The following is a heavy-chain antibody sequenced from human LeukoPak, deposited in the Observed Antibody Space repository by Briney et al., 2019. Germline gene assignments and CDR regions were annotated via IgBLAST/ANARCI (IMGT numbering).Heavy chain of an antibody. V-gene: IGHV1-18*01. CDR3: ARMLPRGYYGMDV. J-gene: IGHJ6*02. D-gene: IGHD2-8*01. CDR2: ISAYNGNT. CDR1: GYTFTNYA. Sequence: ASVKVSCKASGYTFTNYAISWVRQAPGQGLEWMGWISAYNGNTNYAQKLQGRVTTTTDTSTSTAYMELRSLRSDDTAVYYCARMLPRGYYGMDVWGQGTTVTVSS.